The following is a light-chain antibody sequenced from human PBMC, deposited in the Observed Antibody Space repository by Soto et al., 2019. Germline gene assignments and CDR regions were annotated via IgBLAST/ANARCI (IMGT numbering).Light chain of an antibody. CDR1: QSLFYSAYRTNY. V-gene: IGKV4-1*01. CDR2: WAS. J-gene: IGKJ2*01. Sequence: DIVLTQSPDSLAVFLGERATITCKSSQSLFYSAYRTNYLAWYQDKPGPPPKMLISWASTRASGVPDRFSGGVSGTDFTLTISSLQAEDVAVYYCLQYYGGPPHTFGQGTKLEI. CDR3: LQYYGGPPHT.